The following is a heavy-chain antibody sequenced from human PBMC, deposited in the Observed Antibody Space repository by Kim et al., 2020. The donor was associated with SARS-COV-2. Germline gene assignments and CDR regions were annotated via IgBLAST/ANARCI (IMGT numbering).Heavy chain of an antibody. Sequence: GGSLRLSCAASGFTFSDYYMSWIRQAPGKGLEWVSYISSSSSYTNYADSVKGRFTISRDNAKNSLYLQMNSLRAEDTAVYYCARDANCGGDCSNYYFDYWGQGTLVTVSS. J-gene: IGHJ4*02. CDR3: ARDANCGGDCSNYYFDY. CDR2: ISSSSSYT. D-gene: IGHD2-21*02. V-gene: IGHV3-11*05. CDR1: GFTFSDYY.